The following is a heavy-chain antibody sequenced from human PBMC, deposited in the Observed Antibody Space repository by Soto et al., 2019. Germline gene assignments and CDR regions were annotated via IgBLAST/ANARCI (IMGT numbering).Heavy chain of an antibody. CDR1: GYTXTSYD. Sequence: SXKVSFKASGYTXTSYDIDLVRQATGQGLEWMGWMNPNSCNTGYAQKFQVRVKITSNTSIITAYMELSSLRSEYTAVYYCERGPRYDFWSGSPGGMDVWGQGTTVTVSS. D-gene: IGHD3-3*01. CDR3: ERGPRYDFWSGSPGGMDV. J-gene: IGHJ6*02. V-gene: IGHV1-8*01. CDR2: MNPNSCNT.